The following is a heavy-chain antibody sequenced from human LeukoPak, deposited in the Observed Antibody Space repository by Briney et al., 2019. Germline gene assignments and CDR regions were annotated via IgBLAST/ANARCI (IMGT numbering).Heavy chain of an antibody. CDR3: AREYGKLTMVANFDF. CDR2: IIPMLAIA. CDR1: GGTFSSSP. V-gene: IGHV1-69*04. D-gene: IGHD4/OR15-4a*01. J-gene: IGHJ4*02. Sequence: SVKVSCKASGGTFSSSPITWVRQAPGQGLEWMGRIIPMLAIANYAQKFQGRVTITADKSTRTAYMELISLRSEDTAVYYCAREYGKLTMVANFDFWGQGTLVTVSS.